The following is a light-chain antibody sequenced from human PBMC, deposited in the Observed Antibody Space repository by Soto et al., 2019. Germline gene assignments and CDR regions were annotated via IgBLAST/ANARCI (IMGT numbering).Light chain of an antibody. CDR3: QQRSNWPT. CDR1: QSVSSNY. CDR2: GAS. Sequence: EIVLTQSPGTLSLSPGERATLSCRASQSVSSNYLAWYQHKPGQAPRLLIYGASSRATGMSDRFSGSGSGTDFTLTISSLEPEDFAVYYCQQRSNWPTFGQGTRLEIK. V-gene: IGKV3D-20*02. J-gene: IGKJ5*01.